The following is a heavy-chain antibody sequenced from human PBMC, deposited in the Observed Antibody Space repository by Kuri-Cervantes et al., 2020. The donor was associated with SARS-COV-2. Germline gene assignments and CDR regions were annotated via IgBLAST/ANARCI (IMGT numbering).Heavy chain of an antibody. CDR1: GFTFSSYA. Sequence: GGSLRLSCAASGFTFSSYAMHWVRQAPGKGLEWVAVISYEGSNKYYADSVKGRFTISRDNAKNTLYMQINSLRAEDTTVYYCTRAVGMETTNWYFDLWGRGTLVTVSS. CDR2: ISYEGSNK. J-gene: IGHJ2*01. V-gene: IGHV3-30-3*01. CDR3: TRAVGMETTNWYFDL. D-gene: IGHD4-17*01.